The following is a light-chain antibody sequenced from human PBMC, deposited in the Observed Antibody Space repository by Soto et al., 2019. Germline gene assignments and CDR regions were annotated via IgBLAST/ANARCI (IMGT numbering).Light chain of an antibody. CDR3: QQRSNWPPVT. V-gene: IGKV3-11*01. Sequence: EVVLTQSPATLSLSPGERATLSCRASQSVSRHLAWYQQKPGQAPRLLILDASDRATGIPARFRGSGSGTNFTLTISSLEPEDFAVYYCQQRSNWPPVTFGGGTKVEIK. CDR2: DAS. CDR1: QSVSRH. J-gene: IGKJ4*01.